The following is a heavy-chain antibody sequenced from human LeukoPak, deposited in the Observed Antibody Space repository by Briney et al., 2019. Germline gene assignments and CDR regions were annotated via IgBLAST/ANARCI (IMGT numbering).Heavy chain of an antibody. CDR1: GFIFSSYT. CDR3: ARDPSDDPTGDY. V-gene: IGHV3-21*04. CDR2: IISSSGYI. J-gene: IGHJ4*02. Sequence: GGSLRLSCAASGFIFSSYTMNWVRQAPGKGLEWVSSIISSSGYIYYADSVKGRFTISRDNSKNTLYLQMNSLRADDTAVYYCARDPSDDPTGDYWGQGTLVTVSS. D-gene: IGHD1-14*01.